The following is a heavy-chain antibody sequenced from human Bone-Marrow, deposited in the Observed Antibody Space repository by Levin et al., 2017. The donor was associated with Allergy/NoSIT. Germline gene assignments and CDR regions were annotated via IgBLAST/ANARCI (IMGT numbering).Heavy chain of an antibody. CDR2: FYHGRST. J-gene: IGHJ6*03. CDR3: TRLGPSSHYYYMDV. V-gene: IGHV4-59*08. CDR1: GGSISSDY. Sequence: SSETLSLTCTVSGGSISSDYWSWTRQSPGKGLEWIGYFYHGRSTKYNPSLKSRVTISIDTSRNQFSLKLTSVTAADTAVYYCTRLGPSSHYYYMDVWGKGTTVTVSS. D-gene: IGHD3-16*01.